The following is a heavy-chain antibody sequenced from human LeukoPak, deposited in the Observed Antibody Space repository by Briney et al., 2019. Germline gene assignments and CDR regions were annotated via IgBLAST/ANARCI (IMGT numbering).Heavy chain of an antibody. V-gene: IGHV3-74*01. J-gene: IGHJ4*02. CDR3: AKLYSSGRYYFDY. CDR2: TNERGTII. Sequence: PGGSLRLSCAASGFSFSNYWFHWVRQAPGEGLVWVSRTNERGTIINYADSVKGRFTISRDNPKNTLYLQMNSLRVEDTAVYYCAKLYSSGRYYFDYWGQGTLVTVSS. CDR1: GFSFSNYW. D-gene: IGHD6-19*01.